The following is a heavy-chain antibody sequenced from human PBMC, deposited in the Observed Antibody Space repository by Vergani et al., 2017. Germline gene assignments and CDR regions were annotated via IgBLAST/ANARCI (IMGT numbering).Heavy chain of an antibody. D-gene: IGHD6-19*01. V-gene: IGHV5-51*01. J-gene: IGHJ4*02. CDR2: IYPGNSDT. Sequence: EVQLVQSGAEVKKPGESLEISCKGSGYSFSRNWIAWVRERPGQGLEWMGMIYPGNSDTRYSPSFQGQVTISADKSISTAYLQWSSLKASDTAIYYCARQRGLYTTGWYDYWGQGTLVTVSS. CDR1: GYSFSRNW. CDR3: ARQRGLYTTGWYDY.